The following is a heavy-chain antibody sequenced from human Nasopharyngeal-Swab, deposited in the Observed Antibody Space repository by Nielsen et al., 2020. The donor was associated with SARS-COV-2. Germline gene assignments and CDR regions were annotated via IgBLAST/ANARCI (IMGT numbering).Heavy chain of an antibody. J-gene: IGHJ4*02. D-gene: IGHD3-10*01. CDR3: ATDRRVTLSHYFDY. Sequence: ASVKVSCKVSGYTLTELSMHWVRQAPGKGLEWMGGFDPEDGETIYAQKFQGRVTMTEDTSTDTACMELGSLRSEDTAVYYCATDRRVTLSHYFDYWGQGTLVTVSS. V-gene: IGHV1-24*01. CDR2: FDPEDGET. CDR1: GYTLTELS.